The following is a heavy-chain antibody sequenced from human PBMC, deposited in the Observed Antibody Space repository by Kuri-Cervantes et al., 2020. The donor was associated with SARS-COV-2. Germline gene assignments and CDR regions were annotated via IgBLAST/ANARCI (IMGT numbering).Heavy chain of an antibody. D-gene: IGHD3-22*01. CDR3: ARPDSSGYYFDY. CDR1: GGSISNGIFY. J-gene: IGHJ4*02. V-gene: IGHV4-39*01. CDR2: IYYSVSA. Sequence: CTVSGGSISNGIFYWGWIRQPPGRGLEWIGNIYYSVSAYYYPSLESRATISLDTSNNQFSLKLSSVTAADTAVYYCARPDSSGYYFDYWGQGTLVTVSS.